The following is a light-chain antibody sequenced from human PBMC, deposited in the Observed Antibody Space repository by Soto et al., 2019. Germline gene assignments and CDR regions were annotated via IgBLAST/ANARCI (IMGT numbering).Light chain of an antibody. CDR2: DVI. V-gene: IGLV2-8*01. CDR1: SSDVGGSKY. CDR3: CAYAGGNTLV. J-gene: IGLJ2*01. Sequence: QSALTQPPSASGSPGQSVTISCTGTSSDVGGSKYVSWYQQHPGKAPKLIIYDVIQRPSGVPDRFSGSKSGNTASLTVSGLQTEDEADYYCCAYAGGNTLVFGGGTKLTVL.